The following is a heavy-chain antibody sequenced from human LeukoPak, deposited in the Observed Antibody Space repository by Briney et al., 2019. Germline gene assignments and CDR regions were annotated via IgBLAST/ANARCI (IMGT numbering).Heavy chain of an antibody. CDR1: GYTLTSYG. CDR2: ISAYNGNT. Sequence: ASVKVSCKASGYTLTSYGISWVRQAPGQGLEWMGWISAYNGNTNYAQKLQGRVTMTTDTSTSTAYMELRSLRSDDTAVYYCARDDPSIVRGVIIELFDYWGQGTLVTVSS. CDR3: ARDDPSIVRGVIIELFDY. D-gene: IGHD3-10*01. J-gene: IGHJ4*02. V-gene: IGHV1-18*01.